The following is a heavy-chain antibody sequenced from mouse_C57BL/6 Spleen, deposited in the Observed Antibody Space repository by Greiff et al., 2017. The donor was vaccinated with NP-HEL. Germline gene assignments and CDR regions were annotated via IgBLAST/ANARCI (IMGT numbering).Heavy chain of an antibody. CDR3: ARTGEYYVEY. V-gene: IGHV1-50*01. J-gene: IGHJ2*01. Sequence: VQLQQPGAELVKPGASVKLSCKASGYTFTSYWMQWVKQRPGQGLEWIGEIDPSDSYTNYNQKFKGKATLTVDTSSRTAYMQLSSLTSEDSAVYYCARTGEYYVEYWGQGTTLTVSS. CDR2: IDPSDSYT. CDR1: GYTFTSYW.